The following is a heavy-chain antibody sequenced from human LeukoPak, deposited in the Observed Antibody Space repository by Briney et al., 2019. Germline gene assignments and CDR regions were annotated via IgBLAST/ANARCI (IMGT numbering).Heavy chain of an antibody. D-gene: IGHD3-22*01. CDR1: GYPFTLSY. Sequence: APVEVSFKASGYPFTLSYMHRVRQAPGQRAGWVGWIKPNNGGTNYAQKFQGRVTMTRDTSISTAYMELSRLRSDDTAVYYCARDLGYYYDSSGYYYYYGMDVWGQGTTITVSS. V-gene: IGHV1-2*02. CDR2: IKPNNGGT. CDR3: ARDLGYYYDSSGYYYYYGMDV. J-gene: IGHJ6*02.